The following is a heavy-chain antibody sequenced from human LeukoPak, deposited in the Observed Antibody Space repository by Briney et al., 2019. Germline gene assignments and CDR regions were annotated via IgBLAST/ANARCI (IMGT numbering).Heavy chain of an antibody. D-gene: IGHD5-12*01. J-gene: IGHJ4*02. V-gene: IGHV1-2*02. Sequence: ASVKVSCKASGYTFTGYYVHWVRQAPGQGLEWMGWINPNSGGTNYAQKFQGRVTMTRDTSISTAYMELSRLRSDDTAVYYCARARRGYSGYDHYGDYGFWGQGTLVTVSS. CDR1: GYTFTGYY. CDR3: ARARRGYSGYDHYGDYGF. CDR2: INPNSGGT.